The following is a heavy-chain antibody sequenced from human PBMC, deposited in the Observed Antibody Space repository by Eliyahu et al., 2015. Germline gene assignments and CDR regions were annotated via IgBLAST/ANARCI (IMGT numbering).Heavy chain of an antibody. CDR3: ARIKVVVVAATLVYYYYGMDV. J-gene: IGHJ6*02. D-gene: IGHD2-15*01. CDR2: INHSGST. V-gene: IGHV4-34*01. Sequence: QVQLQQWGAGLLKPSETLSLTCAVYGGSFSGYYWSWIRQPPGKGLEWIGEINHSGSTNYNPSLKSRVTISVDTSKNQFSLKLSSVTAADTAVYYCARIKVVVVAATLVYYYYGMDVWGQGTTVTVSS. CDR1: GGSFSGYY.